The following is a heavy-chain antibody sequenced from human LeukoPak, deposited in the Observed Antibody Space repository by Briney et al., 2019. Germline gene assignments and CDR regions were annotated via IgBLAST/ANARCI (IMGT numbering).Heavy chain of an antibody. D-gene: IGHD3-22*01. CDR3: ARSQVQYYYDSSGYYYSDY. CDR2: IYPGDSDT. V-gene: IGHV5-51*01. J-gene: IGHJ4*02. CDR1: GYNFANYW. Sequence: SCKGSGYNFANYWIGWVRQMPGKGLEWMGIIYPGDSDTRYSPSFQGQVTISADKSISTAYLQWSSLKASDTAMYYCARSQVQYYYDSSGYYYSDYWGQGTLVTVSS.